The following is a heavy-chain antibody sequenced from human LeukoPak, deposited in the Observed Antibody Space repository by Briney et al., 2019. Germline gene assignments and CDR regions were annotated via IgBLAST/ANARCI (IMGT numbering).Heavy chain of an antibody. CDR1: GYTFTNYD. Sequence: ASVKVSCRASGYTFTNYDINWVRQATGQGLEWMGWLNPNNGKTGYAQKFQGRVTITRDTSISTAYMELSSLRSEDTAVYYCARDRGVDDEDAFDIWGQGTMVTVS. CDR3: ARDRGVDDEDAFDI. V-gene: IGHV1-8*03. CDR2: LNPNNGKT. J-gene: IGHJ3*02. D-gene: IGHD3-10*01.